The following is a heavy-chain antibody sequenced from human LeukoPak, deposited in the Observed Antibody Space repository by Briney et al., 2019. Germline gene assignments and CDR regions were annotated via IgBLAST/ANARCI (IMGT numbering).Heavy chain of an antibody. V-gene: IGHV4-59*12. CDR1: GASISSYF. CDR2: ISYSGST. J-gene: IGHJ4*02. D-gene: IGHD3-3*01. Sequence: SETLSLTCTVSGASISSYFWSWIRQPPGKGLEWIGYISYSGSTNYNASLRSRVTMSVDTSKNQFSLNLNSVTAADTAVYYCAREGGFYRPLDYSGQGTLVTVSS. CDR3: AREGGFYRPLDY.